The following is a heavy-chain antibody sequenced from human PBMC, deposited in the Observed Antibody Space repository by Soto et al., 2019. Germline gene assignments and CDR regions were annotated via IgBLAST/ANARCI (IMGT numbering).Heavy chain of an antibody. J-gene: IGHJ4*02. CDR2: IIVSNGSP. V-gene: IGHV1-3*01. D-gene: IGHD3-10*01. Sequence: QVQLVQSGAEVKEPGASVRVSCKASGYTFTSHTLHWARQAPGQGLEWMGWIIVSNGSPRYAPQFQGRVTFGRDTSATTAYMELSSLTSEDTAVYYCAREPEEGVPGDYWGQGTLVVVSS. CDR3: AREPEEGVPGDY. CDR1: GYTFTSHT.